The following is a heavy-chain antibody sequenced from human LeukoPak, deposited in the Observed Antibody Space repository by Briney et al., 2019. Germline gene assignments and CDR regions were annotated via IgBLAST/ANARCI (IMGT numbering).Heavy chain of an antibody. CDR3: ARDRLLRYRGGFDP. V-gene: IGHV1-18*01. D-gene: IGHD3-9*01. J-gene: IGHJ5*02. Sequence: GASVKVSCKASGYTFTSYGISWVRQAPGQGLEWMGWISAYNGNTNYAQKLQGRVTITTDTSTSTAYMELRSLRSDDTAVYYCARDRLLRYRGGFDPWGQGTLVTVSS. CDR1: GYTFTSYG. CDR2: ISAYNGNT.